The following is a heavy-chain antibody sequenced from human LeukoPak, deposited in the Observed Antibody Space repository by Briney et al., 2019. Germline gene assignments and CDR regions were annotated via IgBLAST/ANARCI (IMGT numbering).Heavy chain of an antibody. V-gene: IGHV5-51*01. CDR2: IYPGDSDT. Sequence: GESLKISCKGSGYSFTSYWIGWVRQMPGKGLEWMGIIYPGDSDTRYSPSFQGQVTISADKSISTAYLQWSSLKASDTAMYYCARFTPTFVGYCSSTSCAAAFDYWGQGTLVTVSS. D-gene: IGHD2-2*01. J-gene: IGHJ4*02. CDR3: ARFTPTFVGYCSSTSCAAAFDY. CDR1: GYSFTSYW.